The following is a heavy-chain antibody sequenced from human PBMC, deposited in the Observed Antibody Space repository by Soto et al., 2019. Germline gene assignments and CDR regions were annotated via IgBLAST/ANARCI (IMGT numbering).Heavy chain of an antibody. Sequence: GGSLRLPCAASGFTFSSYAMHWVRQAPGKGLEWVAVISYDGSNKYYADSVKGRFTISRDNSKNTLYLQMNSLRAEDTAVYYCARDLPTYDYHFDYWGQGTLVTVSS. CDR1: GFTFSSYA. CDR3: ARDLPTYDYHFDY. D-gene: IGHD4-17*01. V-gene: IGHV3-30-3*01. CDR2: ISYDGSNK. J-gene: IGHJ4*02.